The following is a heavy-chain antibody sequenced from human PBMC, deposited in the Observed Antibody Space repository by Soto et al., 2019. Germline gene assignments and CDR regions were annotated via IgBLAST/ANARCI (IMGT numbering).Heavy chain of an antibody. CDR3: ARGHVEYYDSSGYYYWYWFDP. Sequence: ASVKVSCKASGYAFTGYYMHWVRQAPGQGLEWMGWINPNSGGTNYAQKFQGRVTMTRDTSISTAYIELSRLRSDDTAVYYCARGHVEYYDSSGYYYWYWFDPWGQGTLVTVSS. V-gene: IGHV1-2*02. CDR1: GYAFTGYY. D-gene: IGHD3-22*01. CDR2: INPNSGGT. J-gene: IGHJ5*02.